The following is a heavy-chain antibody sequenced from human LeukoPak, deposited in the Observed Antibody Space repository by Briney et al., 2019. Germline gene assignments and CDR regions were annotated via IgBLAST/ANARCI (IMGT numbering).Heavy chain of an antibody. D-gene: IGHD3-10*01. CDR3: ARGIYASGPFDP. CDR1: GFTFSTYT. J-gene: IGHJ5*02. CDR2: ISSNGLST. Sequence: GGSLRLSCAASGFTFSTYTMCWVRQAPAQGLEYVSGISSNGLSTNYADSVKGRFNISRDNSKNTLYLQMGSLRPDDMAVYYCARGIYASGPFDPWGQGTLVTVSS. V-gene: IGHV3-64*02.